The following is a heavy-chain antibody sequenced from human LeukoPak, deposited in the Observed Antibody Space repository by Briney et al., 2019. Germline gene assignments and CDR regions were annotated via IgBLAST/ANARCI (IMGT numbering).Heavy chain of an antibody. J-gene: IGHJ5*02. V-gene: IGHV1-8*01. CDR3: ARQEGYYGSGSLSP. Sequence: ASVKVSCKVSGYTLTELSMHWVRQAPGQGLEWMGWMNPNSGNSAYAQNFQGRVTMTRNTSISTAYMELSSLRSEDTAVYYCARQEGYYGSGSLSPWGQGTLVTVSS. D-gene: IGHD3-10*01. CDR2: MNPNSGNS. CDR1: GYTLTELS.